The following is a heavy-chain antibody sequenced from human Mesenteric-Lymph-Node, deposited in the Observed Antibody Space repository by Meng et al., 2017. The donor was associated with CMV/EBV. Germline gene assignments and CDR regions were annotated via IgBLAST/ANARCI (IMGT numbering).Heavy chain of an antibody. CDR1: GGSFGDFY. CDR3: ARGGTFGKSGERQNSLDS. J-gene: IGHJ4*02. CDR2: ISHSGSA. Sequence: GGSFGDFYWNWIRQFPGRGLEWIAEISHSGSANYNPSLESRVTLSVDTSKSQFSLKLKSVTAADTAVYYCARGGTFGKSGERQNSLDSWNRGTLDTVSS. D-gene: IGHD3-16*01. V-gene: IGHV4-34*01.